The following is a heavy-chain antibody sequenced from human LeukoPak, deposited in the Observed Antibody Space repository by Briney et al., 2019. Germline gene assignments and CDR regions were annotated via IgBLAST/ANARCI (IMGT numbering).Heavy chain of an antibody. V-gene: IGHV3-23*01. D-gene: IGHD5-24*01. CDR2: ISGSGAGT. CDR3: EKGKGDNNLDWFDP. Sequence: GGSLRLSCAASGFTFSTFAMTWVRQGPGKGLEWVSSISGSGAGTYYADSVKGRFSISRDNSKSTLYLQMYSLTAGDTAVYYCEKGKGDNNLDWFDPWGQGTLVTVSS. J-gene: IGHJ5*02. CDR1: GFTFSTFA.